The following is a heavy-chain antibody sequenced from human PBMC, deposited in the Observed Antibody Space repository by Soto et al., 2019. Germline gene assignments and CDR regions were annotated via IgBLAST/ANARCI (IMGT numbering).Heavy chain of an antibody. CDR3: AKCGRAVPSCFFDS. V-gene: IGHV3-23*01. D-gene: IGHD2-21*01. CDR1: GLIFTNYA. CDR2: ITGSGGGK. Sequence: GGSLRLSCAAPGLIFTNYAMTWVRQAPGKALEWVSTITGSGGGKFYADSVKGRFSISRDNSRNTLSLQMDSLRPDDTAIYYCAKCGRAVPSCFFDSCGQGSLVTVSS. J-gene: IGHJ4*02.